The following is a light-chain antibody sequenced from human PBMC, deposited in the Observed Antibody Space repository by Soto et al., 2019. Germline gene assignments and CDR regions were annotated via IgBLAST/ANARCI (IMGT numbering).Light chain of an antibody. Sequence: DIQMTQSPSSLSASVGDRVTITCRASQSISSYLNWYQQKPGKAPKLLMYAASSLQSGVPSRFSGSRSGTDFTLTISSLQPEDFATYYCQQSYSTPPSFGQGTKLEIK. J-gene: IGKJ2*01. V-gene: IGKV1-39*01. CDR2: AAS. CDR3: QQSYSTPPS. CDR1: QSISSY.